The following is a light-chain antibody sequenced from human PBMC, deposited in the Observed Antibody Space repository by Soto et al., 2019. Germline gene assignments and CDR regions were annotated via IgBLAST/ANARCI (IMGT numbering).Light chain of an antibody. Sequence: EIVMTQSPVTLSVSPGERATLSCRVSQSISTNLAWYQQKPGRGPRLLIFGASTRAIGIPARFSGSGSGTDFTLTITNLQSEDFAVYFCQHYNEWPLTFGGGTKVEIK. CDR3: QHYNEWPLT. CDR1: QSISTN. CDR2: GAS. V-gene: IGKV3-15*01. J-gene: IGKJ4*01.